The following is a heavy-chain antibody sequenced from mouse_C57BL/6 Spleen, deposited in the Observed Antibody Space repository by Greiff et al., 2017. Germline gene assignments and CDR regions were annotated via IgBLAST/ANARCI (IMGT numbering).Heavy chain of an antibody. CDR1: GFSLTSYG. J-gene: IGHJ1*03. D-gene: IGHD1-1*01. V-gene: IGHV2-5*01. CDR3: AKGYGSSYVYFDV. CDR2: IWRGGST. Sequence: QFQLQQSGPGLVQPSQSLSITCTVSGFSLTSYGVHWVRQSPGKGLEWLGVIWRGGSTDYNAAFMSRLSITKDNSKSQVFFKMNSLQADDTAIYYCAKGYGSSYVYFDVGGTGTTVTVSS.